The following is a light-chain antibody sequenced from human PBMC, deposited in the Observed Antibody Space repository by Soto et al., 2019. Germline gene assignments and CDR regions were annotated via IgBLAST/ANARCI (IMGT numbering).Light chain of an antibody. CDR2: GSS. J-gene: IGKJ2*01. CDR3: QQYGSSPPYT. CDR1: QTVSNNY. V-gene: IGKV3-20*01. Sequence: EVVLTQSPGTLSLSPGERATLSCRASQTVSNNYLAWYQHKPGQSPKLLIFGSSDRATGIPDRFSGSGSGTDFTLTISRLEPEDFAVYYCQQYGSSPPYTFGQGTKXEIK.